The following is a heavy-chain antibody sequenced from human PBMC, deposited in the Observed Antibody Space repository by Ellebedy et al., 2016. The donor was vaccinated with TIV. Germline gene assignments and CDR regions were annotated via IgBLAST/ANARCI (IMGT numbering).Heavy chain of an antibody. Sequence: SETLSLXXAVSGGSISSGGNSWSWIRQPPGKGLEWVGYINQSGRTYYNPSLKSRVTISVDRSRNKFSLDLRSVTAADTAVYYCARGRHSYGYEGLDTWGQGTLASVSS. CDR1: GGSISSGGNS. J-gene: IGHJ5*02. D-gene: IGHD5-18*01. V-gene: IGHV4-30-2*01. CDR3: ARGRHSYGYEGLDT. CDR2: INQSGRT.